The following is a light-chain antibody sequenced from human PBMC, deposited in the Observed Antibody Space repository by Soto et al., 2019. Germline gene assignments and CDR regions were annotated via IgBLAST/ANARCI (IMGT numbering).Light chain of an antibody. CDR2: GAS. CDR3: QQYNNWPQT. Sequence: EIVMTQSPATLSVSPGERATLSCRASQSVSSNLAWYQQKPGQAPRLLIHGASTRATGIPARFSGSGSGTEFTLTISSLQSEDFAEYHCQQYNNWPQTFGQGTKVDIK. CDR1: QSVSSN. V-gene: IGKV3-15*01. J-gene: IGKJ1*01.